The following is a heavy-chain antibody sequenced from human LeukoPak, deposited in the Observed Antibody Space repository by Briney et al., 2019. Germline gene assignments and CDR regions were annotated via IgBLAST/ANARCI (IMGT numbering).Heavy chain of an antibody. CDR3: ATNYDSSGYSLGY. V-gene: IGHV4-34*01. CDR2: INHSGST. CDR1: GGSFSGYY. Sequence: PSETLSLTCAVYGGSFSGYYWSWIRQPPGKGLEWIGEINHSGSTNYNPSLKSRATISVDTSKNQFSLKLSSVTAADTAVYYCATNYDSSGYSLGYWGQGTLVTVSS. J-gene: IGHJ4*02. D-gene: IGHD3-22*01.